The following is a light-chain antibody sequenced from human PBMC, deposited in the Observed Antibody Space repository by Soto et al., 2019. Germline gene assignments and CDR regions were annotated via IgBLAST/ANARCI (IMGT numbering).Light chain of an antibody. V-gene: IGLV2-18*02. Sequence: QSALTQPPSVSGSPGQSVASSCTGTSSDVGSYSRVSWYQQPPGTAPKLMIYDVSNRPSGVPDRFSGYKSGNTASLTISGLQAEDEADYYCSSYTSSSTYVFGTGTKVTVL. CDR3: SSYTSSSTYV. CDR2: DVS. J-gene: IGLJ1*01. CDR1: SSDVGSYSR.